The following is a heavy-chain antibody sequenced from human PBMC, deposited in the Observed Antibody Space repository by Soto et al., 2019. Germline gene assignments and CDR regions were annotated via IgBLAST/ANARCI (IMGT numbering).Heavy chain of an antibody. J-gene: IGHJ6*02. CDR3: ARQSGAYYDFWSCYPLRYYGMDV. V-gene: IGHV1-69*01. Sequence: QVQLVQSGAEVKKPGSSVKVSCKASGGTFSSYAISWVRQAPGQGLEWMGGISPIVGTANYAQKFQGRVTITADESTSTADMELSSLRSEDTAVYYCARQSGAYYDFWSCYPLRYYGMDVWGQGTTVTVSS. CDR2: ISPIVGTA. CDR1: GGTFSSYA. D-gene: IGHD3-3*01.